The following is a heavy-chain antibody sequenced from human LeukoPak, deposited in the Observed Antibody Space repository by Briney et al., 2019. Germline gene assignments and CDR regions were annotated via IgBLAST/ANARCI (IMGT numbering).Heavy chain of an antibody. V-gene: IGHV3-23*01. CDR3: AKLSRLRFLEWLLGGYLDY. J-gene: IGHJ4*02. CDR2: ISGSGGST. CDR1: GFTFSSYA. D-gene: IGHD3-3*01. Sequence: PGGSLRLSCAASGFTFSSYAMSWVRQAPGKGLEWVSAISGSGGSTYYADSVKGRFTISRDNSKNTLYLQMNSLRAEDTAVYYCAKLSRLRFLEWLLGGYLDYWGQGTLVTVSS.